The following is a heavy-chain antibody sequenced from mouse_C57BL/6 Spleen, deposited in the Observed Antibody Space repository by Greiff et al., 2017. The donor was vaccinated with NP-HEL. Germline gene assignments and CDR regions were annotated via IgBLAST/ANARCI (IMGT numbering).Heavy chain of an antibody. J-gene: IGHJ4*01. Sequence: EVQLMESGGGLVKPGGSLKLSCAASGFTFSDYGMHWVRQAPEKGLEWVAYISRGSSTIYYADTVKGRFTISRDNAKNTLFLQMTSLRSEDTAMYYCARVLITTVGDYWGQGTSVTVSS. CDR2: ISRGSSTI. CDR3: ARVLITTVGDY. D-gene: IGHD1-1*01. V-gene: IGHV5-17*01. CDR1: GFTFSDYG.